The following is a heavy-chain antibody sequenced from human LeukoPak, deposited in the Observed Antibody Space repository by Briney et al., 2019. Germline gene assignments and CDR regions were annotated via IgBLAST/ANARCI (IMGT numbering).Heavy chain of an antibody. V-gene: IGHV3-9*01. CDR1: GFTFEDYA. CDR3: TTDPMVVVVVAATHYYYGMDV. CDR2: ISWNSGSI. J-gene: IGHJ6*02. D-gene: IGHD2-15*01. Sequence: GGSLRLSCAASGFTFEDYAMHWVRQAPGKGLEWVSGISWNSGSIGYADSVKGRFTISRDNAKNSLYLQMNSLRAEDTALYYCTTDPMVVVVVAATHYYYGMDVWGQGTTVTVSS.